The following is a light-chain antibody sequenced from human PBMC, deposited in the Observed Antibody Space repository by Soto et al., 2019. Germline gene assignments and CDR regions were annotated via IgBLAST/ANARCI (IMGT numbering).Light chain of an antibody. CDR2: RNN. Sequence: SVLVQPPSVSGTPGQRVALSCSGISSNIGSNYVYWYQRLPGTAPKLLLYRNNQRPSGVPDRFSGSKSGTSASLAISGLRSEDEADYYCAAWDDNLSGWVFGGRTKVTVL. CDR1: SSNIGSNY. V-gene: IGLV1-47*01. CDR3: AAWDDNLSGWV. J-gene: IGLJ3*02.